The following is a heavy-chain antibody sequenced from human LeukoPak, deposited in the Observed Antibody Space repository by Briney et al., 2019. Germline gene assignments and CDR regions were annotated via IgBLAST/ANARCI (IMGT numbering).Heavy chain of an antibody. V-gene: IGHV3-53*01. D-gene: IGHD1-26*01. J-gene: IGHJ4*02. Sequence: GGSLRLSCAASGFTFSSYAMSWVRQAPGKGLEWVSVIYSGGNTYYADSVKGRFTISRDNSKNTMYLQMNSLRAEDTAMYYCARDSFASGSYLDYWGQGNLVTVSS. CDR3: ARDSFASGSYLDY. CDR2: IYSGGNT. CDR1: GFTFSSYA.